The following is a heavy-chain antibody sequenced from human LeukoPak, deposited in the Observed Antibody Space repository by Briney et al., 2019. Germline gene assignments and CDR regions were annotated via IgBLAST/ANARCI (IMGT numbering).Heavy chain of an antibody. CDR1: GGTFSSYA. Sequence: ASVKVSCKXSGGTFSSYAISWVRQAPGQGLEWMGRIIPIFGTANYSQKFQGRVTITTDESTSTAYMELSSLRSEDTAVYYCARAYYYDSGGRFWFDPWGQGTLVTVSS. CDR2: IIPIFGTA. CDR3: ARAYYYDSGGRFWFDP. J-gene: IGHJ5*02. V-gene: IGHV1-69*05. D-gene: IGHD3-22*01.